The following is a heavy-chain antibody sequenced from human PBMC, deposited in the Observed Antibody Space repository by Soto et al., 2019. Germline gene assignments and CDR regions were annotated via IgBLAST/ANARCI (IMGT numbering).Heavy chain of an antibody. CDR3: ARDLGLRINMDV. D-gene: IGHD3-16*01. CDR2: INAGNGNT. J-gene: IGHJ6*03. CDR1: GYTFTSYA. V-gene: IGHV1-3*01. Sequence: ASVKVSCKASGYTFTSYAMHWVRQAPGQRLEWMGWINAGNGNTKYSQKFQGRVTITRDTSASTAYMELSSLRSEDTAVYYCARDLGLRINMDVGGKGTTATVSS.